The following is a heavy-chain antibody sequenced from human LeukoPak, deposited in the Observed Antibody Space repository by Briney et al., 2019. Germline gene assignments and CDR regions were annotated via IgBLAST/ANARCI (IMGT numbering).Heavy chain of an antibody. V-gene: IGHV3-7*01. CDR2: INQHETAT. CDR3: ARWNYAFDS. D-gene: IGHD1-7*01. CDR1: FTFSTYY. Sequence: GGSLRLSCAASFTFSTYYMGWVRQAPGKGLEWVAHINQHETATSYVNSVTGRFTISRDNAKNSLHLQMNSLRVEDTAVYYCARWNYAFDSWGQGTLVTVSS. J-gene: IGHJ4*02.